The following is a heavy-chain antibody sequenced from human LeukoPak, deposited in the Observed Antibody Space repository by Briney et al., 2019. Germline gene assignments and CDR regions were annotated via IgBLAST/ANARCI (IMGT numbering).Heavy chain of an antibody. Sequence: GSLRLSCAASGFTFSSYEMNWVRQAPGKGLEGVSYISSSGSTIYYADSVKGRFTISRDNAKNSLYLQLNSLRAEDTAVYYCAREGYSYGYGPYYYYMDVWGKGTTVTISS. CDR3: AREGYSYGYGPYYYYMDV. D-gene: IGHD5-18*01. CDR2: ISSSGSTI. V-gene: IGHV3-48*03. J-gene: IGHJ6*03. CDR1: GFTFSSYE.